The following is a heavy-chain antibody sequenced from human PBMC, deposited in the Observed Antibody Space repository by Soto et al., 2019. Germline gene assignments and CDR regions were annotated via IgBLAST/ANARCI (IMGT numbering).Heavy chain of an antibody. V-gene: IGHV2-70*04. CDR1: GFSLRSSGMR. CDR2: IDWDDDE. J-gene: IGHJ6*02. Sequence: GPTLVNPTQTLTLTCTFSGFSLRSSGMRVSWIRQPPGKALEWLARIDWDDDEFYSTSLRTRPTISKDTSKNQVVLTMIKMDPVDTGTYYCAREAPAADDHLYYDAMEVWGQGTPLTLSS. D-gene: IGHD6-13*01. CDR3: AREAPAADDHLYYDAMEV.